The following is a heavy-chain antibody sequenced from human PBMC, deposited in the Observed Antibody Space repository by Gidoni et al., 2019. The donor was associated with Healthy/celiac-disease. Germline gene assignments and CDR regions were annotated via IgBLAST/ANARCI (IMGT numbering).Heavy chain of an antibody. D-gene: IGHD3-10*01. V-gene: IGHV1-69*01. J-gene: IGHJ6*02. Sequence: QVQLVQSGAEVKKPGSSVKVSCKASGGTFSSYAISWVRQAPGQGLEWMGGIIPIFGTANYAQKFQGRVTITADESTSTAYMELSSLRSEDTAVYYCARAPSPYSMVRERYYYYGMDVWGQGTTVTVSS. CDR3: ARAPSPYSMVRERYYYYGMDV. CDR1: GGTFSSYA. CDR2: IIPIFGTA.